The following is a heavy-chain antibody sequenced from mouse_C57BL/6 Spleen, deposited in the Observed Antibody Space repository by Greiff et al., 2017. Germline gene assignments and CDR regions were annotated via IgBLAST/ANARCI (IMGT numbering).Heavy chain of an antibody. V-gene: IGHV1-82*01. CDR2: IYPGNGDT. J-gene: IGHJ4*01. D-gene: IGHD3-3*01. CDR1: GYAFTSSW. Sequence: VQLQQSGAELVQPGASVKLSCTASGYAFTSSWMNWVKQRPGQGLEWIGRIYPGNGDTNYNGKFKGKATKTADKSSSTAYMQLSSLTSEDTAVYFCARGTALADYYDVDYWGQGTTVTVSS. CDR3: ARGTALADYYDVDY.